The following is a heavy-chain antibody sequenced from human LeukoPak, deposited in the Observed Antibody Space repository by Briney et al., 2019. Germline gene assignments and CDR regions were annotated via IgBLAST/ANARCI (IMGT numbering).Heavy chain of an antibody. V-gene: IGHV3-74*01. D-gene: IGHD3-3*01. J-gene: IGHJ4*02. CDR2: INSDGSTT. CDR1: GFTFSSYW. Sequence: PGGSLRLSCAASGFTFSSYWMHWVRQAPGKGLVWVSRINSDGSTTNYADYVKGRFTISRDNAKNTLYLQMNSLRAEDTAVYYCARDQYDTWSRRGNFDSWGQGTLVIVSS. CDR3: ARDQYDTWSRRGNFDS.